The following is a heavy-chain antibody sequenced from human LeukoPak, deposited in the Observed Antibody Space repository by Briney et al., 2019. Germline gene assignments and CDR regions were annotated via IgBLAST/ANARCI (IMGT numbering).Heavy chain of an antibody. Sequence: TGGSLRLSCAASGFTFSSYAMSWVRQAPGKGLEWVSAISGSGGGTYYADSVRGRFTISRDNSKNTLYLQMNSLRAEDTAVYYCAEDQATIFGVVPAFDYWGQGTLVTVSS. CDR3: AEDQATIFGVVPAFDY. CDR2: ISGSGGGT. V-gene: IGHV3-23*01. D-gene: IGHD3-3*01. J-gene: IGHJ4*02. CDR1: GFTFSSYA.